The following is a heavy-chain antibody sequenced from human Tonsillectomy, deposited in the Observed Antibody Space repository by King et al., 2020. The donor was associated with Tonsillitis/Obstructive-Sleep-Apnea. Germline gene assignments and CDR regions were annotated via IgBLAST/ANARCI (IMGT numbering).Heavy chain of an antibody. Sequence: VQLVESGGGLVQPGGSLRLSCAASGFTFSKYWMHWVRQAPGKGLVWVSRINSDGSSTSYADSVKGRFTISRDNAKNTLYLQMNSLGAEDTAVYYWARQKGYSVVVPADMRAYYYYGLDVWGQGTTVTVSS. V-gene: IGHV3-74*01. CDR2: INSDGSST. CDR1: GFTFSKYW. CDR3: ARQKGYSVVVPADMRAYYYYGLDV. J-gene: IGHJ6*01. D-gene: IGHD2-2*01.